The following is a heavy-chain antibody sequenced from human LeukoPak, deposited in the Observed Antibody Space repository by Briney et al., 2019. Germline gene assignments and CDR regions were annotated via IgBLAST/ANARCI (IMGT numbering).Heavy chain of an antibody. D-gene: IGHD3-22*01. V-gene: IGHV4-4*07. CDR1: GGSISSYY. Sequence: SETLSLTCTVSGGSISSYYWSWIRQPAGKGLEWIGRIYTSGSTNYNPSLKSRVTMSVDTSKNQFSLQLSSVTAAETAVYYCARSQWLPELIGDHFDYWGQGTLVTVSS. CDR2: IYTSGST. J-gene: IGHJ4*02. CDR3: ARSQWLPELIGDHFDY.